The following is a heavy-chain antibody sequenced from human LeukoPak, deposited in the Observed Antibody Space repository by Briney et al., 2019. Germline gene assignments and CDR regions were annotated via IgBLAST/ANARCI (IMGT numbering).Heavy chain of an antibody. CDR3: ASESGYNNAAHQTQFDY. CDR2: INPSGGST. V-gene: IGHV1-46*01. CDR1: GYTFTSYY. Sequence: ASVKVSCKASGYTFTSYYMHWVRQAPGQGLEWMGIINPSGGSTSYAQKFQGRVTMTRDMSTSTVYMELSSLRSEDTAVYYCASESGYNNAAHQTQFDYWGQGTLVTVSS. J-gene: IGHJ4*02. D-gene: IGHD5-12*01.